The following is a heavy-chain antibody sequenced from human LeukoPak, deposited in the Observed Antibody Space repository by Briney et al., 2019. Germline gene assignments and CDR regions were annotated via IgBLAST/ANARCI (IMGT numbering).Heavy chain of an antibody. CDR1: GGSISSYY. J-gene: IGHJ3*01. CDR2: ISSRGDNS. Sequence: PSEALSLTCAVSGGSISSYYWSWIRQPPGKGLEWVSSISSRGDNSYYADSVKGRFTISRDNSKSTLYLQMTSLRAEDSAFFYCTKRTDSTGSRASAFDVWGQGTVVTVSS. D-gene: IGHD2/OR15-2a*01. CDR3: TKRTDSTGSRASAFDV. V-gene: IGHV3-23*01.